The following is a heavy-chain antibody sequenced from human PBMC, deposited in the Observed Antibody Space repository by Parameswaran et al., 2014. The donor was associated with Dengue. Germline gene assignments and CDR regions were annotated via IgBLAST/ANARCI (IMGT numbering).Heavy chain of an antibody. D-gene: IGHD3-22*01. J-gene: IGHJ4*02. CDR3: ARAWEGHYDSSGYYSY. V-gene: IGHV4-59*01. Sequence: RWIRQPPGKGLEWIGYIYYSGSTNYNPSLKSRVTISVDTSKNQFSLKLSSVTAADTAVYYCARAWEGHYDSSGYYSYWGQGTLVTVPQ. CDR2: IYYSGST.